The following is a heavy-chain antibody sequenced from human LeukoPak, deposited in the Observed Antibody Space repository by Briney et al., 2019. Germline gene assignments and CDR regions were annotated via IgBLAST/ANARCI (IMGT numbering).Heavy chain of an antibody. J-gene: IGHJ4*02. Sequence: GASVKVSCKASGGTFSSYAISWVRQAPGQGLEWMGRIIPILGIANYAQKFQGRVTITADKSTSTAYMELSSLRSEDTAVYYCARETLDSSGYYPEDWGQGTLVTVSS. V-gene: IGHV1-69*04. CDR1: GGTFSSYA. CDR2: IIPILGIA. CDR3: ARETLDSSGYYPED. D-gene: IGHD3-22*01.